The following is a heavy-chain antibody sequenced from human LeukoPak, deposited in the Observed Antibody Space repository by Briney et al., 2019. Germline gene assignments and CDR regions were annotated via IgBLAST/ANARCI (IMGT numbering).Heavy chain of an antibody. J-gene: IGHJ3*02. CDR2: ISGSGSII. Sequence: GGSLRLSCAASGFTFSTYEMNWVRQAPGKGLEWVSYISGSGSIIYYADSVKGRFTISRDNAERSLSLQMNSLRAEDTAVYYCARGASRAFDIWGQGTVVTVSS. V-gene: IGHV3-48*03. CDR3: ARGASRAFDI. CDR1: GFTFSTYE.